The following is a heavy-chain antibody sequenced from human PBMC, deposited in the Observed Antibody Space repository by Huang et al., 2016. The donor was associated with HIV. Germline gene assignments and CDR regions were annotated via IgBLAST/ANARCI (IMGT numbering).Heavy chain of an antibody. J-gene: IGHJ1*01. CDR3: ALKGDSSGWEYFRH. D-gene: IGHD6-19*01. CDR2: ISYDGSKK. Sequence: QVQLVESGGGVVQPGRSLRLSCAASGFTFSSYGMHWVRQVPGKGLEWVAVISYDGSKKYYADSVKGRFTISRDNSKNTLYLQMNSLRAEDTAVYYCALKGDSSGWEYFRHWGQGTLVTVSS. CDR1: GFTFSSYG. V-gene: IGHV3-30*03.